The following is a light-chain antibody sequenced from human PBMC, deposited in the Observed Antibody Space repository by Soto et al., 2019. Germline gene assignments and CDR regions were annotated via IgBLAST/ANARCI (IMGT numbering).Light chain of an antibody. CDR2: GAS. CDR1: QSVSSSY. CDR3: QQYGSSRGFT. J-gene: IGKJ3*01. V-gene: IGKV3-20*01. Sequence: EIVLTQSPGTLSLSPGERATLSCRASQSVSSSYLAWYQQKPGQAPRLLIYGASSRATGIPDRFSGSESGTDFTLTLSRLEPEDFAVYYCQQYGSSRGFTFGPGTKVDIK.